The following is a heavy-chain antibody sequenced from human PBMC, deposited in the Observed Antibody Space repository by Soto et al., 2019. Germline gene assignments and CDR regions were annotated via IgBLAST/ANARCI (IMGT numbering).Heavy chain of an antibody. J-gene: IGHJ5*02. Sequence: SETLYLTCTVSGASVSSGTYQCSWIRQPPGKGLEWIGYMSYTVSTNYNPSLKSRVTISVDTSRNQFSLDLTYVTSADTAVYYCARAAAWGSQWFDPWGQGTLVTVSS. V-gene: IGHV4-61*01. D-gene: IGHD7-27*01. CDR1: GASVSSGTYQ. CDR2: MSYTVST. CDR3: ARAAAWGSQWFDP.